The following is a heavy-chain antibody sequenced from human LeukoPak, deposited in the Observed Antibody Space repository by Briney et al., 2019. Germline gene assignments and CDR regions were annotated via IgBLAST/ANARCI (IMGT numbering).Heavy chain of an antibody. CDR3: AKERSFSPPHVFHL. Sequence: PGGSLRLSCAASGCSFSNYAMTWVRRAPGEGRECGSEISSSWCSTCYPYSVKGRFTLSIGSSKNPLCLQMNRLRARDTARYYFAKERSFSPPHVFHLWSQGTMLTVP. V-gene: IGHV3-23*01. J-gene: IGHJ3*01. CDR1: GCSFSNYA. CDR2: ISSSWCST.